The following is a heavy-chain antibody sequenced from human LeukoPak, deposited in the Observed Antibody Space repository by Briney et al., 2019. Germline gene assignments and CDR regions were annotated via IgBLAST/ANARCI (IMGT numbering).Heavy chain of an antibody. D-gene: IGHD2-21*01. CDR1: GFTVDDYA. CDR2: ISGDGGST. Sequence: GGSLRLSCAASGFTVDDYAMHWVRQAPGKGLEWVSLISGDGGSTYYADSVKGRFTISRDNSKNSLYLQMNSLRTEDTALYYCAKEGCGGDCLDYWGQGTLVTVSS. V-gene: IGHV3-43*02. CDR3: AKEGCGGDCLDY. J-gene: IGHJ4*02.